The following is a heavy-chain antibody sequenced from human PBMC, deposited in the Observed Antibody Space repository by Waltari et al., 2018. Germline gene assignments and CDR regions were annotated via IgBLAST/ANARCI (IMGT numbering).Heavy chain of an antibody. J-gene: IGHJ4*02. CDR3: ARALVRSSSLHY. Sequence: QVQLVQSGAEVKKPGASVKVSCKASGYTFTSYAMHWVRQAPGQRLEWMGWINAGNGNTKDSQEFQGRVTITRDTSASTAYMELSSLRSEDMAVYYCARALVRSSSLHYWGQGTLVTVSS. CDR1: GYTFTSYA. CDR2: INAGNGNT. V-gene: IGHV1-3*03. D-gene: IGHD6-6*01.